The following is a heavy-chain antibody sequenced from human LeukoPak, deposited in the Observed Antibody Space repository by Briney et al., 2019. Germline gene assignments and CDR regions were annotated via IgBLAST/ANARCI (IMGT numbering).Heavy chain of an antibody. CDR3: ARDGSGSYYNAFYFDY. CDR2: ISYDGSNK. J-gene: IGHJ4*02. Sequence: GGSLRLSCAASGFTFSSYAMHWVRQAPGKGLEWLAVISYDGSNKYYADSVKGRFTISRDNSKNTLYLQMNSLRAEDTAVYYCARDGSGSYYNAFYFDYWGQGTLVTVSS. D-gene: IGHD3-10*01. V-gene: IGHV3-30-3*01. CDR1: GFTFSSYA.